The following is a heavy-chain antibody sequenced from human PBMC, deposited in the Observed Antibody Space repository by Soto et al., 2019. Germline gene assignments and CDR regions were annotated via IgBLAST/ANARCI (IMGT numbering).Heavy chain of an antibody. CDR1: GFTFSSYG. CDR3: ARDQSSGWSWGDYYDGMDV. Sequence: QVQLVESGGGVVQPGRSLRLSCAASGFTFSSYGMHWVRQAPGKGLEWVAVIWYDGSNKYYADSVKGRFTISRDNSKNTLYLQMNSLRAEDTAVYYCARDQSSGWSWGDYYDGMDVWGQGTTVTVSS. CDR2: IWYDGSNK. D-gene: IGHD6-19*01. V-gene: IGHV3-33*01. J-gene: IGHJ6*02.